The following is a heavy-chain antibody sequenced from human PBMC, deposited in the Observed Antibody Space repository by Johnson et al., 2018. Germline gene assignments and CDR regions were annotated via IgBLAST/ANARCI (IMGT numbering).Heavy chain of an antibody. CDR3: AKDHITMIVVVDAFDV. V-gene: IGHV3-23*04. CDR2: IGGSGGST. CDR1: GFTFSSYA. J-gene: IGHJ3*01. Sequence: EVQLVESGGGLVQPGGSXRLSCAASGFTFSSYAMSWVRQAPGKGLEWVSGIGGSGGSTFYADSVKGRFTLSRDNSKNTLYLQMNSLRAEDTAVYYLAKDHITMIVVVDAFDVWGQGTMVTVSS. D-gene: IGHD3-22*01.